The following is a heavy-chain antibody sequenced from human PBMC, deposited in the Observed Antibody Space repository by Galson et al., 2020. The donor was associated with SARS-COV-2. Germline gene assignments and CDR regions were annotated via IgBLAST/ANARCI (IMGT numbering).Heavy chain of an antibody. Sequence: GGPLRLSCAASGFTFSSYAMHWVRQAPGKGLEWVAVMWYDGSYKDYPDSVKGRFSISRDNSKNTLYLQMNSLRAEDTAMYYCAKSAVAGTGLYYYMDVWGKGTMVTVSS. D-gene: IGHD6-19*01. V-gene: IGHV3-33*06. J-gene: IGHJ6*03. CDR3: AKSAVAGTGLYYYMDV. CDR2: MWYDGSYK. CDR1: GFTFSSYA.